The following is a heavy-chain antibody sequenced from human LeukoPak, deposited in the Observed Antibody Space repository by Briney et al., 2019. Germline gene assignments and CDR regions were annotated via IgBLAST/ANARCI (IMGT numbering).Heavy chain of an antibody. Sequence: SETLSLTCAVYGGSFSGYYWSWIRQPPGKGLEWIGEINHSGSTNYNPSLKSRVTISVDTSKNQFSLKLSSVTAADTAVYYCARGREDGDYDYWGQGTLVTLSS. CDR2: INHSGST. CDR1: GGSFSGYY. CDR3: ARGREDGDYDY. V-gene: IGHV4-34*01. D-gene: IGHD4-17*01. J-gene: IGHJ4*02.